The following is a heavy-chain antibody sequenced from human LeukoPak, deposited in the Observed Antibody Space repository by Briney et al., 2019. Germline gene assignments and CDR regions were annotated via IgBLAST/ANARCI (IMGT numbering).Heavy chain of an antibody. D-gene: IGHD3-22*01. Sequence: SETLSLTCAVYGGSFSGYYWSWIRQPPGKGLEWIGEINHSGSTNYNPSLKSRVTISVDTSKNQFSLKLSPVTAADTAVYYCARRPYYYDSSGYRLYYYYYMDVWGKGTTVTISS. V-gene: IGHV4-34*01. CDR3: ARRPYYYDSSGYRLYYYYYMDV. CDR1: GGSFSGYY. J-gene: IGHJ6*03. CDR2: INHSGST.